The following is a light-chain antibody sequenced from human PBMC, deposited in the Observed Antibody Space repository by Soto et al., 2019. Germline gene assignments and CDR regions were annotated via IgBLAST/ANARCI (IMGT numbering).Light chain of an antibody. Sequence: QSALTQPASVSGSPGQSITISCTGTSSDVGGYNYVSWYQHHPGKAPKLMIYDVSNRPSGVSNRFSGSKSGNTASLTISGLQAEDEADYYFSSYTSSTSGVFGGGTKLTVL. J-gene: IGLJ2*01. CDR2: DVS. CDR3: SSYTSSTSGV. CDR1: SSDVGGYNY. V-gene: IGLV2-14*03.